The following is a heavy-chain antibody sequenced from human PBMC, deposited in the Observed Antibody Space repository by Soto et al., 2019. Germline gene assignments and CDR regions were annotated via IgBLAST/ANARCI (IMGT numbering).Heavy chain of an antibody. V-gene: IGHV1-69*13. CDR3: ARDSITMVRGAFYGMDV. J-gene: IGHJ6*02. D-gene: IGHD3-10*01. CDR1: VGTFSSYA. CDR2: IIPIFGTA. Sequence: SVKVSCNASVGTFSSYAISWVRQAPGQGLEWMGGIIPIFGTANYAQKFQGRVTITADESTSTAYMELSSLRSEDTAVYYCARDSITMVRGAFYGMDVWGQGTTVTVSS.